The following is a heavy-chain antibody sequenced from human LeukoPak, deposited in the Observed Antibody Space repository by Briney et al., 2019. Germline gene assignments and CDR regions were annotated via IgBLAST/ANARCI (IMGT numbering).Heavy chain of an antibody. Sequence: GGSLRLSCAASGSTFSDYYMSWIRQAPGKGLEWVSYISSSGSTIYYADSVKGRFTISRDNAKNSLYLQMNSLRAEDTAVYYCARDRARGVGKSSWFDPWGQGTLVTVSS. CDR1: GSTFSDYY. D-gene: IGHD3-10*01. V-gene: IGHV3-11*04. CDR3: ARDRARGVGKSSWFDP. CDR2: ISSSGSTI. J-gene: IGHJ5*02.